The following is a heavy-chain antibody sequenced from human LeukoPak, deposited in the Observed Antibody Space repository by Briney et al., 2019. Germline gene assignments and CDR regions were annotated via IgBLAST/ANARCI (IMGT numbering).Heavy chain of an antibody. CDR1: EPTDTGYY. CDR2: FNPNSGGT. D-gene: IGHD2-21*02. J-gene: IGHJ5*02. CDR3: AREVVVTALVRSTWCDP. Sequence: SSVKVSYKASEPTDTGYYMHLVRQAPGQGLECMGWFNPNSGGTNYAQKFQGRAAMTRDTSISTAYMELSRLRSEDTAVYYCAREVVVTALVRSTWCDPWGQGTLVTVSS. V-gene: IGHV1-2*02.